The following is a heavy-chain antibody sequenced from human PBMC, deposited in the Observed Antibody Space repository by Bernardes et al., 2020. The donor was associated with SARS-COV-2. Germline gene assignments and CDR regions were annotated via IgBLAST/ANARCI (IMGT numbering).Heavy chain of an antibody. CDR3: ARDRYDFWSGYYYYYGMDV. CDR2: IITYNGNT. J-gene: IGHJ6*02. CDR1: GYTFTNYG. V-gene: IGHV1-18*01. Sequence: ASVKVSCKASGYTFTNYGITWVRQAPGQGLEWMGWIITYNGNTNYAQKLQGRVTMTTDTSTSTAYMELRSLRSDDTAVYYCARDRYDFWSGYYYYYGMDVWGQGTTVTVSS. D-gene: IGHD3-3*01.